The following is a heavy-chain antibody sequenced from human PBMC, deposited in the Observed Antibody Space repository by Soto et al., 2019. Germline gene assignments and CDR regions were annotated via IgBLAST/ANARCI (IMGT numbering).Heavy chain of an antibody. CDR2: IIPILGIA. Sequence: QVQLVQSGAEVKKPGSSVKVSCKASGGTFSSYTISWVRQAPGQGLEWMGRIIPILGIANYAQKFQGRVTITADKSTSTAYMELNRLRSEDTAVYYCARDRGDGYSSYWGQGTLVTVSS. J-gene: IGHJ4*02. CDR1: GGTFSSYT. D-gene: IGHD3-10*01. V-gene: IGHV1-69*08. CDR3: ARDRGDGYSSY.